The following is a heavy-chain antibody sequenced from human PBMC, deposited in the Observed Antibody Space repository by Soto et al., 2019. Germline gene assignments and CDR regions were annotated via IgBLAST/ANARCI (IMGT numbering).Heavy chain of an antibody. CDR2: ISYDGANK. CDR1: GFTFSRYA. Sequence: QVQLVESGGGVVQPGRSLRLSCAASGFTFSRYAMHWVRQAPGKGLECVAAISYDGANKNYADSVKGRFTISRDNSNKTVYVQMSSLRPDDTDIYYCARDRFGQGEVYLEHWGQGILVNVSS. V-gene: IGHV3-30-3*01. D-gene: IGHD3-16*01. J-gene: IGHJ4*02. CDR3: ARDRFGQGEVYLEH.